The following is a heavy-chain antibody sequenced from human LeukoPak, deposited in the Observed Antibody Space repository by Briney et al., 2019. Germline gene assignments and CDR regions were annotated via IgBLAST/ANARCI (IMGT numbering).Heavy chain of an antibody. Sequence: SETLSLTCTVSGGSISSSSYYWGWIRQPPGKGLEWIGSIYYSGSTYYNPSLKSRVTISVDTSKNQFSLKLSSVTAADTAVYYCARQYGDYAERNWFDPWGQGTLVTVSS. CDR3: ARQYGDYAERNWFDP. V-gene: IGHV4-39*01. J-gene: IGHJ5*02. D-gene: IGHD4-17*01. CDR1: GGSISSSSYY. CDR2: IYYSGST.